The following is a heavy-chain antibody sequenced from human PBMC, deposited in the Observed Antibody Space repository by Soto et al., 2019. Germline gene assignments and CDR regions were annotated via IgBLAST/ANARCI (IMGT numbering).Heavy chain of an antibody. CDR1: GFTFSSHA. CDR3: AREGNLELHLGLDC. J-gene: IGHJ4*02. D-gene: IGHD1-7*01. Sequence: PGGSLRLSCEASGFTFSSHAMHWVRQAPGKGLEWVTVISNDGNNKYYTDSVKGRFTIFRDNSKNTLYLQMSSLRAEDTAVYYCAREGNLELHLGLDCWGQGTLVTVSS. CDR2: ISNDGNNK. V-gene: IGHV3-30-3*01.